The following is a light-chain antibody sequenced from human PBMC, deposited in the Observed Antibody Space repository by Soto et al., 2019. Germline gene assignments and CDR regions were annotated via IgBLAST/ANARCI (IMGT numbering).Light chain of an antibody. CDR2: ATS. V-gene: IGKV1-39*01. CDR1: QSISTY. J-gene: IGKJ4*01. Sequence: DIQMTQSPSSLSASVGDRVTITCRASQSISTYLNWYQQKPGKAPKVLIYATSSLHSGVPSRFSGSGSETEFTLTISSLQPEDFATYFWQQTYSTPLTCGGGTKVEIK. CDR3: QQTYSTPLT.